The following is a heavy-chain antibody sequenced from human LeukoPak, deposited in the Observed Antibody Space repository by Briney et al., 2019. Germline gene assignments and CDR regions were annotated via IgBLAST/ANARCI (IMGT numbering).Heavy chain of an antibody. D-gene: IGHD3-22*01. V-gene: IGHV3-30*04. J-gene: IGHJ4*02. Sequence: GGSLRLSCAASGFTFSSYAMHWVRQAPGKGLEWVAVISYDGSNKYYADSVKGRFTIPRDNSKNTLYLQMNSLRAEDTAVYYCARDRGMIAYYFDYWGQGTLVTVSS. CDR1: GFTFSSYA. CDR2: ISYDGSNK. CDR3: ARDRGMIAYYFDY.